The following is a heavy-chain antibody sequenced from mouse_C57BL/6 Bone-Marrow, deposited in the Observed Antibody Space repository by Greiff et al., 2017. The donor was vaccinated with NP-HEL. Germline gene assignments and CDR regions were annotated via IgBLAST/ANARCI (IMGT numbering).Heavy chain of an antibody. CDR2: ISSGGSYT. Sequence: EVQGVESGGDLVKPGGSLKLSCAASGFTFSSYGMSWVRQTPDKRLEWVATISSGGSYTYYPDSVKGRFTISRDNAKNTLYLQMSSLKSEDTAMYYCARPLRVWAYWGQGTLVTVSA. D-gene: IGHD3-2*02. J-gene: IGHJ3*01. CDR3: ARPLRVWAY. V-gene: IGHV5-6*01. CDR1: GFTFSSYG.